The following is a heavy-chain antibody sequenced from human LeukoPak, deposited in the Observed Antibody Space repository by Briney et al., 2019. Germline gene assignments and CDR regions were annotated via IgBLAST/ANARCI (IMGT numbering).Heavy chain of an antibody. J-gene: IGHJ5*02. CDR2: ISGGGTT. V-gene: IGHV3-23*01. CDR3: AKLLMANDYGGP. CDR1: GFTFSISA. D-gene: IGHD4-23*01. Sequence: GGSLRLSCAASGFTFSISAMKWVRQAPGKGLEWVSSISGGGTTYYADSVRGRFIISRDNSKNTLYLQMNSLRAEDTAVYYCAKLLMANDYGGPWGQGTLVTVSS.